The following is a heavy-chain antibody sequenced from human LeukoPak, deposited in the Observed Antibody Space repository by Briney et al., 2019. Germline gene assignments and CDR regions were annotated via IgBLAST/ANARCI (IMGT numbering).Heavy chain of an antibody. Sequence: PSETLSLTCAVYGGSFSGYYWSWIRRPPGKGLEWIGEINHSGSTNYNPSLKSRVTISVDTSKNQFSLKLSSVTAADTAVYYCARGASGSYYVPGYNWFDPWGQGTLVTASS. J-gene: IGHJ5*02. CDR3: ARGASGSYYVPGYNWFDP. CDR1: GGSFSGYY. D-gene: IGHD1-26*01. CDR2: INHSGST. V-gene: IGHV4-34*01.